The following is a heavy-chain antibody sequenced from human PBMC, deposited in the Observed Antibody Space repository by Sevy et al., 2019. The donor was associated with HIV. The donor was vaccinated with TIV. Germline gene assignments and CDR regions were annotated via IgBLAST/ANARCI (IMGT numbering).Heavy chain of an antibody. J-gene: IGHJ4*02. CDR1: GFTFSSYA. D-gene: IGHD3-3*01. Sequence: GGSLRLSCSASGFTFSSYAMHWVRQAPGKGLEYVSAISSNGGSTYYADSVKGRFTISRDNSKNTLYLQMSSLRAEEPAVYYCVKDQATIFGVVIPGDYWGQRTLVTVSS. CDR3: VKDQATIFGVVIPGDY. CDR2: ISSNGGST. V-gene: IGHV3-64D*06.